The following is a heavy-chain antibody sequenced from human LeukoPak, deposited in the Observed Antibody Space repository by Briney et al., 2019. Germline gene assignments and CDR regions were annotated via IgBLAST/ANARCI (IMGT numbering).Heavy chain of an antibody. V-gene: IGHV4-59*01. D-gene: IGHD3/OR15-3a*01. Sequence: SETLSLTCTVSGGSMSNYYWSWIRQPPGKGLEWIGYIYYSGSTNYNPSLRSRVTMSVDTSKNQFSLKLSSVTAADTAVYYCARDVDWGSFDYWGQGTLVTVSS. CDR1: GGSMSNYY. CDR2: IYYSGST. CDR3: ARDVDWGSFDY. J-gene: IGHJ4*02.